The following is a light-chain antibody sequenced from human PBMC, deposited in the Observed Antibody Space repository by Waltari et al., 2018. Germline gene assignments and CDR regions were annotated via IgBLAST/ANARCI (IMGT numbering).Light chain of an antibody. CDR1: KLGDKY. CDR3: QAWDSSTAHVV. V-gene: IGLV3-1*01. J-gene: IGLJ2*01. Sequence: SYELTQPPSVSVSPGQPASITCSGAKLGDKYASWYQQKPGQSPVVVIYQNNKRPSGIPERFSGSNSGNTATLTISGTQAMDEADYYCQAWDSSTAHVVFGGGTKLTVL. CDR2: QNN.